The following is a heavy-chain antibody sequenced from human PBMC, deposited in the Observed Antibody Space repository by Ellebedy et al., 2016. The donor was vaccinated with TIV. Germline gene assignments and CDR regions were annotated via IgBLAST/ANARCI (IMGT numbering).Heavy chain of an antibody. Sequence: SETLSLXXTVSGGSIRGSSYFWAWIRQTPGKGLDWIGSVHYTGTTYYNPSLKSRVTISVDTSRDQFSLKLTSVTAADTAVYFCARQLWGENWGQGILVTVSS. D-gene: IGHD3-16*01. CDR2: VHYTGTT. J-gene: IGHJ4*02. V-gene: IGHV4-39*01. CDR3: ARQLWGEN. CDR1: GGSIRGSSYF.